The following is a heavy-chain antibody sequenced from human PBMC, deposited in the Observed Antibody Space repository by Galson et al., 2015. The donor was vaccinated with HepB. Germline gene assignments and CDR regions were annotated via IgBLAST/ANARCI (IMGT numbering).Heavy chain of an antibody. CDR2: IRYDGSNK. CDR1: GFTFSSYG. CDR3: AKDDHSADSSSGYYLGY. Sequence: SLRLSCAASGFTFSSYGMHWVRQAPGKGLEWVAFIRYDGSNKYYADSVKGRFTISRDNSKNTLYLQMNSLRAEDTAVYYCAKDDHSADSSSGYYLGYWGQGTLVTVSS. V-gene: IGHV3-30*02. D-gene: IGHD3-22*01. J-gene: IGHJ4*02.